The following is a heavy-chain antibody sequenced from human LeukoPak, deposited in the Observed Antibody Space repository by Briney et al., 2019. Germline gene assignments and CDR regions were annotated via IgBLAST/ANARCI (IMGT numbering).Heavy chain of an antibody. D-gene: IGHD3-3*01. CDR3: ARELLDGEDYHYYYMDV. Sequence: ASVKVSCKASGGTFSSYAISWVRQAPGQGLEWMGGIIPIFGTANYAQKSQGRVTITTDESTSTAYMELSSLRSEDTAVYYCARELLDGEDYHYYYMDVWGKGTTVTVSS. CDR1: GGTFSSYA. V-gene: IGHV1-69*05. CDR2: IIPIFGTA. J-gene: IGHJ6*03.